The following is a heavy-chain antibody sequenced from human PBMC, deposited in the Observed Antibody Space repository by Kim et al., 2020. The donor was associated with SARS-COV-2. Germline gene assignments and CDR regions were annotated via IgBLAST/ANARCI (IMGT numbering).Heavy chain of an antibody. J-gene: IGHJ5*02. CDR3: ARGSSGGSFLFDP. D-gene: IGHD2-15*01. CDR1: GDTFSGYA. CDR2: IIPIFGTA. V-gene: IGHV1-69*13. Sequence: SVKVSCKASGDTFSGYAISWVRQAPGQGLEWMGWIIPIFGTANYAQKFQGRVTITADESTSTAYMELSSLRSEDTAVYYCARGSSGGSFLFDPWGQGTLVTVSS.